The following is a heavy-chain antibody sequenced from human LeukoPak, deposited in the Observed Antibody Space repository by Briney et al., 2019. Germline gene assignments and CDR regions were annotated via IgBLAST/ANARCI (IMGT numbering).Heavy chain of an antibody. CDR3: VKDGGNTFDY. D-gene: IGHD4-23*01. CDR1: GFTFSSYA. CDR2: ISYDGSNK. J-gene: IGHJ4*02. Sequence: PGGSLRLSCAASGFTFSSYAMHWVRQAPGKGLEWVAVISYDGSNKYYADSVKGRFTISRDNSKNTLYLQMNSLRAEDTAVYYCVKDGGNTFDYWGQGTLVTVSS. V-gene: IGHV3-30*18.